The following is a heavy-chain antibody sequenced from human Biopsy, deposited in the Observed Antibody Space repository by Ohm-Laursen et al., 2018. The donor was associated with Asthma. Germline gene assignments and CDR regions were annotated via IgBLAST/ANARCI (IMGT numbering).Heavy chain of an antibody. CDR2: VNTGNGDT. CDR3: ARTYYDFLTGQVKDVFGV. V-gene: IGHV1-3*04. J-gene: IGHJ3*01. Sequence: SVKVSCKASGSNFISFAIHWVRQAPGQRLEWMGWVNTGNGDTKYSQKFQGGVTITRDTSTSTAYMELRSLRSEDTATYYCARTYYDFLTGQVKDVFGVWGQGTMVTVSS. D-gene: IGHD3-9*01. CDR1: GSNFISFA.